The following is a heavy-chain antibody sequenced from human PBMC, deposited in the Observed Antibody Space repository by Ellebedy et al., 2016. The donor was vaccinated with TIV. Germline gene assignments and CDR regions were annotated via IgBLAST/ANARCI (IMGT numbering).Heavy chain of an antibody. V-gene: IGHV1-18*01. D-gene: IGHD2-15*01. CDR3: ARDGEIVVGGDFDI. CDR2: ISTYNGNT. J-gene: IGHJ3*02. Sequence: AASVKVSCKASGYTFTSYAISWVRQAPGQGLEWMGWISTYNGNTNYAQKLQGRVTMTTDTSTTTAYMELRSLRSDDTAVYFCARDGEIVVGGDFDIWGQGTMVTVSA. CDR1: GYTFTSYA.